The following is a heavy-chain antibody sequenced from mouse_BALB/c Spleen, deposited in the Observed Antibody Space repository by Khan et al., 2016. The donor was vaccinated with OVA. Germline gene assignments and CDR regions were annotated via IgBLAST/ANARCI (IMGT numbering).Heavy chain of an antibody. CDR2: INPTSGYT. Sequence: QVHVKQSGAELAKPGASVKMSCTASGYTFTSYWMHWIKQRPGQGLEWIGYINPTSGYTDYNQKFKDKATLPADKSSSTAYMQLSSLTSDYSAVYYWARDRIDYWGQGTALTVSS. CDR1: GYTFTSYW. CDR3: ARDRIDY. J-gene: IGHJ2*01. V-gene: IGHV1-7*01.